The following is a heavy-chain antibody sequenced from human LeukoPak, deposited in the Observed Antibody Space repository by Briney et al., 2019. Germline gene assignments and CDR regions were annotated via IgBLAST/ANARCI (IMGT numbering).Heavy chain of an antibody. CDR3: ARVAPFSGKAFDI. V-gene: IGHV4-59*01. Sequence: SETLSPTCTVSGGSISDYYWSWIRQPPGKGLEWIGYLYYSGSTNYNPSLKSRVTVSVDTSKNQFSLKLSSVTAADTAVYYCARVAPFSGKAFDIWGQGTRVTVSS. CDR1: GGSISDYY. CDR2: LYYSGST. D-gene: IGHD1-26*01. J-gene: IGHJ3*02.